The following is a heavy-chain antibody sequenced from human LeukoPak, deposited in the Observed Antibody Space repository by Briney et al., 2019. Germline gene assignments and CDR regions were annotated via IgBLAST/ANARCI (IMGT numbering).Heavy chain of an antibody. CDR3: ARDHRAVAATSPLDY. CDR1: GFTFSSYA. J-gene: IGHJ4*02. Sequence: PGGSLRLSCAASGFTFSSYAMHWVRQAPGKGLEWVAVISYDGSNKYYADSVKGRFTISRDNSKNTLYLQMNSLRAEDTAVYYCARDHRAVAATSPLDYWGQGTLVTVSS. CDR2: ISYDGSNK. D-gene: IGHD2-15*01. V-gene: IGHV3-30-3*01.